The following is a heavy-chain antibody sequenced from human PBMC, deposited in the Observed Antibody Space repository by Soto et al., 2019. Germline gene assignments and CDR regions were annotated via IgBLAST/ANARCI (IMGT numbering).Heavy chain of an antibody. D-gene: IGHD3-22*01. Sequence: SVKVSCKASGGTFSSYTISWVRQAPGQGLEWMGRIIPILGIANYAQKFQGRVTITADKSTSTAYMELSSLRSEDTAVYYCARDWNYYDSSGYTAPDYWGQGTLVTVSS. CDR2: IIPILGIA. V-gene: IGHV1-69*04. CDR1: GGTFSSYT. J-gene: IGHJ4*02. CDR3: ARDWNYYDSSGYTAPDY.